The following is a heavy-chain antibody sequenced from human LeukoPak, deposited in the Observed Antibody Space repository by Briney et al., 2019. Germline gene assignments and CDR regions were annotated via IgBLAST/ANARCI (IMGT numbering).Heavy chain of an antibody. CDR1: GFTFSNAW. V-gene: IGHV3-23*01. J-gene: IGHJ4*02. Sequence: GGSLRLSCAASGFTFSNAWMSWVRQAPGKGLEWVSAISGSGGSTYYADSVKGRFTISRDNSKNTLYLQMNSLRAEDTAVYYCAKEVKWLVRGVYWGQGTLVTVSS. D-gene: IGHD6-19*01. CDR2: ISGSGGST. CDR3: AKEVKWLVRGVY.